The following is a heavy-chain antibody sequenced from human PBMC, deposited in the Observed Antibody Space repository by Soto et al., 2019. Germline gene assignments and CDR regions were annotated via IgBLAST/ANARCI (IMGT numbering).Heavy chain of an antibody. CDR3: ATQTISYTWGV. J-gene: IGHJ6*02. CDR2: IYYSGST. D-gene: IGHD3-16*01. Sequence: SETLSLTCSVSGGSISSSSYNWGWIRQHPGKGLEWIGYIYYSGSTYYNPSLKSRVTMSLDKSNNHFSLKLTSVTAADTAIYYCATQTISYTWGVWGRGTTVTVSS. V-gene: IGHV4-61*05. CDR1: GGSISSSSYN.